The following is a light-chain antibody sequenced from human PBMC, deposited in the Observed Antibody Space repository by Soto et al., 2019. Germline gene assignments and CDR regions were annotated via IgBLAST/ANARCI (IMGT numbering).Light chain of an antibody. Sequence: EIVLTQSPATLSLSPGERATLSCRASQSVGGYLDWYQQKPGQAPRLLIYDASNRASGIPARFSGSGSGTDLTLTITSLEPEDLAVYYCHQRSNWPPLPFGGGTKVEIK. V-gene: IGKV3-11*01. CDR3: HQRSNWPPLP. CDR1: QSVGGY. CDR2: DAS. J-gene: IGKJ4*01.